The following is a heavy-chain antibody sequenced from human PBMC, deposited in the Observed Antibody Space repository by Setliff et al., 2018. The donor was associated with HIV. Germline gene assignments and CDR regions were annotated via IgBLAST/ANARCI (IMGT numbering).Heavy chain of an antibody. CDR3: ARDLGGPRNFDN. CDR1: GESLSDYY. V-gene: IGHV4-30-4*08. Sequence: SETLSLTCAVYGESLSDYYWSWIRQPPGKGLEWIGYIYYTGSTYYNPSLKSRLTISIDTSKNQFSLKLRSVTAADTAVYYCARDLGGPRNFDNWGQGTLVTVSS. D-gene: IGHD2-15*01. J-gene: IGHJ4*02. CDR2: IYYTGST.